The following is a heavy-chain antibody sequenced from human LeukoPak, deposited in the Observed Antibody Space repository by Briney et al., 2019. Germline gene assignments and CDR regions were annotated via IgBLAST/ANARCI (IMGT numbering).Heavy chain of an antibody. D-gene: IGHD2-21*02. CDR1: GYTFTGYY. J-gene: IGHJ5*02. V-gene: IGHV1-2*02. CDR2: INPNSGGT. CDR3: ARDGGYCGGDCYSAANWFDP. Sequence: ASVKVSCKASGYTFTGYYMHWARQAPGQGLEWMGWINPNSGGTNYAQKFQGRVTMTRDTSISTAYMELSRLRSDDTAVYYCARDGGYCGGDCYSAANWFDPWGQGTLVTVSS.